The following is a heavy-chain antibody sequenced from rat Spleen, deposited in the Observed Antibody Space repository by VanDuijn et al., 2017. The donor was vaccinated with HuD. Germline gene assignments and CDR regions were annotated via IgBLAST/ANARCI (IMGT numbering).Heavy chain of an antibody. D-gene: IGHD1-5*01. J-gene: IGHJ2*01. Sequence: EVQLVESGGGLVQPGRSMKLSCAASGFTFGVYGMHWIRQAPTKGLEWVASISPSGTKSHYRDSVKGRFTISRDNAKSTLYLQMDSLRSEDTATYYCARWDNIGTTPFDYWGQGVMVTVSS. V-gene: IGHV5-19*01. CDR2: ISPSGTKS. CDR1: GFTFGVYG. CDR3: ARWDNIGTTPFDY.